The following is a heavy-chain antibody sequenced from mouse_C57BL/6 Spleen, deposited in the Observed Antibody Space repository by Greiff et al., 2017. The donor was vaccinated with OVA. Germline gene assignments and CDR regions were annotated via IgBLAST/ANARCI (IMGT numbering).Heavy chain of an antibody. J-gene: IGHJ4*01. CDR1: GYTFTSYW. CDR3: ARIPPDYAMDY. CDR2: IHPNRGST. Sequence: VKLQQPGAELVKPGASVKLSCKASGYTFTSYWMHWVKQRSGQGLEWIGMIHPNRGSTNYNEKFKSKATLTVDKSSSTAYMQLSSLTSEDSAVYYCARIPPDYAMDYWGQGTSVTVSS. D-gene: IGHD5-1-1*01. V-gene: IGHV1-64*01.